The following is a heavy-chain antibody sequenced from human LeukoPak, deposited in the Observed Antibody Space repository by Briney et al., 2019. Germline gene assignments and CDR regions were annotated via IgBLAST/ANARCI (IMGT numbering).Heavy chain of an antibody. CDR3: ARRARAETYGEPFDY. CDR1: GGPISSSNW. V-gene: IGHV4-4*02. Sequence: SGTLSLTCAVSGGPISSSNWWSWVRQPPGKGLEWIGEIYHSGSTNYNPSLKSRVTISVDKSKNQFSLKLSSVTAADTAVYYCARRARAETYGEPFDYWGQGTLVTVSS. J-gene: IGHJ4*02. CDR2: IYHSGST. D-gene: IGHD4-17*01.